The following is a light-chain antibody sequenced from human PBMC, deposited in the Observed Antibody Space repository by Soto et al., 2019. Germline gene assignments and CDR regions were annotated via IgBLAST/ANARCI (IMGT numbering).Light chain of an antibody. J-gene: IGKJ4*01. V-gene: IGKV1-5*01. CDR2: DVS. CDR1: QNINNW. Sequence: DIPMTQSPSTLSASVGDRVTITCRASQNINNWLAWYQQKPGKAPKLLIYDVSSLASGVPSRFTGSRSGTEFTLTISSLQPDDSATYYCQRYNYSFGGGTKVEIK. CDR3: QRYNYS.